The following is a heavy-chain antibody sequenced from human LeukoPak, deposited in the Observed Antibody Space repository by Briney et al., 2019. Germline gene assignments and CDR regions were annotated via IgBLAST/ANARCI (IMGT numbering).Heavy chain of an antibody. D-gene: IGHD2-2*01. Sequence: GGSLRLSCAASGFSFSTYSVNWVRRAPGKGLEWLSSITTSSRYIYYADSVEGRFTISRDNAKNEIYLQMNSLRVEDTAVYFCARDWSPPYQVLSPGYFDLWGRGTLVTVSS. CDR3: ARDWSPPYQVLSPGYFDL. J-gene: IGHJ2*01. CDR1: GFSFSTYS. CDR2: ITTSSRYI. V-gene: IGHV3-21*04.